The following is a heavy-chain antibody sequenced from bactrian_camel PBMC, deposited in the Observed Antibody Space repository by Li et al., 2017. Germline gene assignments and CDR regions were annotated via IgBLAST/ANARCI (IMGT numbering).Heavy chain of an antibody. CDR2: IDSSGIP. J-gene: IGHJ4*01. CDR3: AADRAGGGSWCLSGVEANH. D-gene: IGHD6*01. CDR1: SYRGC. Sequence: HVQLVESGGGSVQAGGSLTLSCTASSYRGCMAWVRQAPGKEREAVASIDSSGIPRYANYVKGRFTISKDNAKNILYLQMNDLKPEDSGMYYCAADRAGGGSWCLSGVEANHWGQGTQVTVS. V-gene: IGHV3S53*01.